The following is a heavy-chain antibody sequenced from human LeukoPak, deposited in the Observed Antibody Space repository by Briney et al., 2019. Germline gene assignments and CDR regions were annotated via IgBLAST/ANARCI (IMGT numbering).Heavy chain of an antibody. CDR2: IYYSGST. J-gene: IGHJ5*02. Sequence: SETLSLTCTVSGGSISSYYWSWIRQPPGKGLEWIGSIYYSGSTYYNPSLKSRVTISVDTSKNQFSLKLSSVTAADTAVYYCAAAGDYYDSSGPGWFDPWGQGTLVTVSS. D-gene: IGHD3-22*01. V-gene: IGHV4-39*07. CDR1: GGSISSYY. CDR3: AAAGDYYDSSGPGWFDP.